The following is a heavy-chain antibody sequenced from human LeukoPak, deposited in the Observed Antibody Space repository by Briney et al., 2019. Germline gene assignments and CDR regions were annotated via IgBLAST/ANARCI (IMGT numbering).Heavy chain of an antibody. CDR3: ARGGYCSSTSCLPYY. CDR2: IYPGDSDT. CDR1: GYSFTSYW. V-gene: IGHV5-51*01. Sequence: GESLKISCKGSGYSFTSYWNGWVRQMPGKGLEWMGIIYPGDSDTRYSPSFQGQVTISADKSISTAYLQWSSLKASDTAMYYCARGGYCSSTSCLPYYWGQGTLVSVSS. D-gene: IGHD2-2*01. J-gene: IGHJ4*02.